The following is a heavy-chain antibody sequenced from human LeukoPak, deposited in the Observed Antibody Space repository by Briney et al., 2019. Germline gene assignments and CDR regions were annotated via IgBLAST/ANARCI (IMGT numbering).Heavy chain of an antibody. CDR2: IYYSGST. CDR3: ARDPSSFGGYFDF. Sequence: SETLSLTCTVSGGSISSYYWSWIRQPPGKGLEWIGYIYYSGSTNYNPSLKSRLTISVDTSKNQFSLKLSSVTAADTAVYYCARDPSSFGGYFDFWGQGTLVTVSS. D-gene: IGHD3-16*01. V-gene: IGHV4-59*01. J-gene: IGHJ4*02. CDR1: GGSISSYY.